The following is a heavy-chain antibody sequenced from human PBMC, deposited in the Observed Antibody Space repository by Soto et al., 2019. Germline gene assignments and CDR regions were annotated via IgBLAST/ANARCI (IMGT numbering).Heavy chain of an antibody. Sequence: ASVKVSCKASGGTFSSYAISWVRQAPGQGLEWMGGIIPIFGTANYAQKFQGRVTITADESTSTAYMELSSLRSEDTAVYYCARRAGNSGAFDIWGQGTMVTVSS. D-gene: IGHD6-19*01. CDR1: GGTFSSYA. CDR2: IIPIFGTA. CDR3: ARRAGNSGAFDI. V-gene: IGHV1-69*13. J-gene: IGHJ3*02.